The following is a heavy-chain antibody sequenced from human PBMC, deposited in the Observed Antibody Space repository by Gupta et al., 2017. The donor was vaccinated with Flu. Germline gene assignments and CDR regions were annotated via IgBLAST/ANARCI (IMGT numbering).Heavy chain of an antibody. V-gene: IGHV4-59*01. Sequence: QVQLQESGPGLVKPSAPLSLTCPVSGGSISSYYWSWIRQPPGKGLEGIGSIYYSGSTNYHPSIKRRVTIAVDTSKNQFAMKLSSGTAADTAVYYCARGEGRVAPIYYFDYWGQGTRVTVSS. CDR1: GGSISSYY. J-gene: IGHJ4*02. CDR2: IYYSGST. CDR3: ARGEGRVAPIYYFDY. D-gene: IGHD3-16*01.